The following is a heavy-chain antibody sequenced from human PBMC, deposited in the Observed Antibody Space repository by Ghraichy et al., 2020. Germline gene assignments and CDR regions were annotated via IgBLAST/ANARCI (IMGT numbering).Heavy chain of an antibody. V-gene: IGHV3-21*01. CDR3: ARGTASGLLYWYFDL. J-gene: IGHJ2*01. CDR2: IDGSAYI. CDR1: AFTFSNYN. D-gene: IGHD5-12*01. Sequence: GGSLRLSCAASAFTFSNYNMNWVRQAPGKGLEWVSSIDGSAYIYYADSVKGRFTISRDNAKNSLFLQMNSLRAEDTAVYYCARGTASGLLYWYFDLWGRGTLVTVSS.